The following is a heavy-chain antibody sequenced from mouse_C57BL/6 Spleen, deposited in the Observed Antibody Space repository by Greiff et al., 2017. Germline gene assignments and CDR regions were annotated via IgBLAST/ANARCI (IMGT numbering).Heavy chain of an antibody. CDR2: IDPENGDT. CDR1: GFNIKDDY. V-gene: IGHV14-4*01. D-gene: IGHD2-1*01. Sequence: EVKLMESGAELVRPGASVKLSCTASGFNIKDDYMHWVKQRPEQGLEWIGWIDPENGDTEYASKFQGKATITADTSSNTASLQLRSLTSEDTAVYYCTVVTPLRYFGVWGTGTTVTVSS. J-gene: IGHJ1*03. CDR3: TVVTPLRYFGV.